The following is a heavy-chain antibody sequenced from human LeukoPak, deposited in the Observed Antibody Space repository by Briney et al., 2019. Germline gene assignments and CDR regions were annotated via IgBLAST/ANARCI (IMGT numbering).Heavy chain of an antibody. CDR1: GFTFTAFW. J-gene: IGHJ3*02. D-gene: IGHD5-18*01. CDR3: ARGGYSHGFDI. V-gene: IGHV3-74*01. CDR2: INNDGSDA. Sequence: GGSLRLSCAASGFTFTAFWMHWVRQAPGKGLMWVSRINNDGSDAIYADSVKGRFTISRDNAQNTLYLQMNSLRDEDTAVYYCARGGYSHGFDIWGQGTMVTVSS.